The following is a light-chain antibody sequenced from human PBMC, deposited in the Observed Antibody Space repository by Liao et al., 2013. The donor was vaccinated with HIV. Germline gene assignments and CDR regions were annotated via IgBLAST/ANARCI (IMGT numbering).Light chain of an antibody. CDR2: QNV. CDR3: QTWDSLTGV. V-gene: IGLV3-1*01. Sequence: SYELTQPPSVSVSPGEPASITCSGDQLGDRYVSWYQQRPGQSPVLIMFQNVKRPSGIPERFSGSNSGNTATLAISGTQAMDEADYYCQTWDSLTGVFGTGTKVTVL. CDR1: QLGDRY. J-gene: IGLJ1*01.